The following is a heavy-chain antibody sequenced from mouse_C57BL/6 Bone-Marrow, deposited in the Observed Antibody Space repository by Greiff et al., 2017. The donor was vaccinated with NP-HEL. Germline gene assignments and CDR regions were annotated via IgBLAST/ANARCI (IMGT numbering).Heavy chain of an antibody. CDR2: IDPSDSYT. J-gene: IGHJ3*01. Sequence: VQLQQPGAELVRPGTSVKLSCKASGYTFTSYWMHWVKQRPGQGLEWIGLIDPSDSYTNYNQKFKGKATLTVDTSSSTAYMQLSSLTSEDSAVYYCASRALWGQGTLVTVSA. CDR1: GYTFTSYW. D-gene: IGHD3-1*01. V-gene: IGHV1-59*01. CDR3: ASRAL.